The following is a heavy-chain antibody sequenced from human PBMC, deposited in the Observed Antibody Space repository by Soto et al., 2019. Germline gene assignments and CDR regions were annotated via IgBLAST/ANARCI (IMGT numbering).Heavy chain of an antibody. Sequence: GGPLRLSCAASGFTFSSYAMSWVRQAPGKGLEWVSAISGSGGSTYYADSVKGRFTISRDNSKNTLYLQMNSLRAEDTAVYYCAKEQWLVLYYYYYGMDVWGQGTTVTVSS. D-gene: IGHD6-19*01. CDR1: GFTFSSYA. CDR2: ISGSGGST. V-gene: IGHV3-23*01. CDR3: AKEQWLVLYYYYYGMDV. J-gene: IGHJ6*02.